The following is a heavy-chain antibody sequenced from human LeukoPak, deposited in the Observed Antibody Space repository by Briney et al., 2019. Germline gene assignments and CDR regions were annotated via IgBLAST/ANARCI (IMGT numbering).Heavy chain of an antibody. V-gene: IGHV3-23*01. CDR1: GFTFSSYA. J-gene: IGHJ4*02. CDR2: ISGSGGST. D-gene: IGHD3-3*01. CDR3: ARAPRRFLEWLSPTYHYGSGRIDY. Sequence: GGSLRLSCAASGFTFSSYAMSWVRQAPGKGLEWVSAISGSGGSTYYADSVKGRFTISRDNSKNTLYLQMNSLRAEETAVYYCARAPRRFLEWLSPTYHYGSGRIDYWGQGTLVTVSS.